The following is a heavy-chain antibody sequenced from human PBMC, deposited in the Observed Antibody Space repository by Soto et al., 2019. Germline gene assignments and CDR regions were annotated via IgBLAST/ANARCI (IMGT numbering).Heavy chain of an antibody. D-gene: IGHD1-7*01. Sequence: SETLSLTGTVSGGSISSSSYYWGWIRQPPGKGLEWIGSMYYRGCTYYNPSLKRRVTISVDTSKHQFSLKLSSVTAAAAAVDFCARLELSPTTAPYAVILATSELKYPLFDPCGQRTLVAVSS. J-gene: IGHJ5*02. CDR1: GGSISSSSYY. V-gene: IGHV4-39*01. CDR3: ARLELSPTTAPYAVILATSELKYPLFDP. CDR2: MYYRGCT.